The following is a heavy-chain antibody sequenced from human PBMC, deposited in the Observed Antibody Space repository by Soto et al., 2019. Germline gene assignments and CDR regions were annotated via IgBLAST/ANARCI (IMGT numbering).Heavy chain of an antibody. J-gene: IGHJ4*02. V-gene: IGHV3-48*04. Sequence: EVQLVESGGGLVQPGGSLRLSCAASGFALSSYSMNWVRQAPGRGLEWVSYISRTGSYIHYADSVKGRFTISRDNAKNSLFLQMDSRRVEDTAVYYCARGPDELDYWGQGTLVTVSS. CDR3: ARGPDELDY. CDR1: GFALSSYS. CDR2: ISRTGSYI.